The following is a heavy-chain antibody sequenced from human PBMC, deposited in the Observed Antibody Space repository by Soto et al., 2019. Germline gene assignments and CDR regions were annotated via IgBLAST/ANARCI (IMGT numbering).Heavy chain of an antibody. Sequence: QVHLVQSGAEVKKPGASVKVSCKASGYTFTSYGITWVRQAPGQGLEWMGWISAHNSNTDYAQKLQGRVIVTRDTSTSTDYMELRSLISDDTAVYYCARGRYGDYWGQGALVTVSS. V-gene: IGHV1-18*01. J-gene: IGHJ4*02. CDR2: ISAHNSNT. CDR3: ARGRYGDY. D-gene: IGHD1-1*01. CDR1: GYTFTSYG.